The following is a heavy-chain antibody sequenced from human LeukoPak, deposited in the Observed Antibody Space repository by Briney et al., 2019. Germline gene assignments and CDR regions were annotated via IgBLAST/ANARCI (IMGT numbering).Heavy chain of an antibody. CDR3: ARYCSGGSCRDAFDI. V-gene: IGHV1-2*02. D-gene: IGHD2-15*01. Sequence: GASAKVSCKASGYTFTGYYMHWVRQAPGQGLEWMGWINPNSGGTNYAQKFQGRVTMTRDTSISTAYMELSRLRSDDTAVYYCARYCSGGSCRDAFDIWGQGTMVTVSS. CDR1: GYTFTGYY. J-gene: IGHJ3*02. CDR2: INPNSGGT.